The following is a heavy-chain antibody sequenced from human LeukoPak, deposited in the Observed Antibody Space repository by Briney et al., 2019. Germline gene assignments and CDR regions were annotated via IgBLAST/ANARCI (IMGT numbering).Heavy chain of an antibody. V-gene: IGHV1-24*01. CDR1: GYTLTELS. Sequence: ASVKVSCKVSGYTLTELSMHWVRQAPGEGLEWMGGFDPEDGETIYAQKFRGRVTMTEDTSTDTAYMELSSLRSEDTAVYYCATDEQLVHYFDYWGQGTLVTVSS. D-gene: IGHD6-13*01. CDR3: ATDEQLVHYFDY. CDR2: FDPEDGET. J-gene: IGHJ4*02.